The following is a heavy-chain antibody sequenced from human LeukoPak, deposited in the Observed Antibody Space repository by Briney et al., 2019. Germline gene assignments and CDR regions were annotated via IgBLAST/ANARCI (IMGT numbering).Heavy chain of an antibody. D-gene: IGHD3-3*01. Sequence: SETLSLTCTVSGGSISSYYWSWIRQPPGKGLEWIGYIYYSGSTNYNPSLQSRVTISVDTSKNQFSLKLSSVTAADTAVYYCARGVDLDYYYYMDVWGKGTTVTVSS. CDR2: IYYSGST. V-gene: IGHV4-59*01. CDR3: ARGVDLDYYYYMDV. J-gene: IGHJ6*03. CDR1: GGSISSYY.